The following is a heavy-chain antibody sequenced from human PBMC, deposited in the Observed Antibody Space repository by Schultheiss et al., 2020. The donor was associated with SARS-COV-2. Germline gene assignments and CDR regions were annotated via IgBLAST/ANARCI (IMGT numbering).Heavy chain of an antibody. Sequence: GGSLRLSCAASGFTFRSYGMHWVRQAPGKGLEFVASIRSSGRDIYYADSMQGRFTVSRDNANNSLYLQMHSLRAEDTAVYYCVRDPSWWTPYNCFDLWGRGTLVTVSS. CDR3: VRDPSWWTPYNCFDL. J-gene: IGHJ5*02. V-gene: IGHV3-21*01. CDR2: IRSSGRDI. CDR1: GFTFRSYG. D-gene: IGHD2-15*01.